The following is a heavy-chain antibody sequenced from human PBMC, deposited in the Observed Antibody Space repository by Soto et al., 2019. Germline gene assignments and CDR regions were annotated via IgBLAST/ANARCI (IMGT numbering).Heavy chain of an antibody. Sequence: GGSLRLSCAASGFTFSSYSMNWVRQAPGKGLEWVSSISSSSSYIYYADSVKGRFTISRDNAKNSLYLQMNSLRAEDTAVYYCARDKYSSSWEYYFDYWGQGTLVTVS. CDR3: ARDKYSSSWEYYFDY. CDR1: GFTFSSYS. D-gene: IGHD6-13*01. V-gene: IGHV3-21*01. CDR2: ISSSSSYI. J-gene: IGHJ4*02.